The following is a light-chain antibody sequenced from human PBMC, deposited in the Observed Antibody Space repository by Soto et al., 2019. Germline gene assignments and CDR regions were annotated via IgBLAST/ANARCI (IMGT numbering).Light chain of an antibody. V-gene: IGKV1-5*03. CDR3: QHYNSYSEA. Sequence: DIPMTQSPSTLSGSVGDRVTITCQASQTISSCLAWYQQKPGKAPKLLIYKASTLKSGVPSRFSGSGSGTEFTLTISSLQPDDFATYYCQHYNSYSEAFGQGTKVELK. J-gene: IGKJ1*01. CDR1: QTISSC. CDR2: KAS.